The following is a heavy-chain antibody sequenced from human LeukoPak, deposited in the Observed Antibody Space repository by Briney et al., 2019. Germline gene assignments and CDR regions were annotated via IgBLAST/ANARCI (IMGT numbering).Heavy chain of an antibody. J-gene: IGHJ4*02. CDR3: ARGRRPKWYSSGWHYYFDY. D-gene: IGHD6-19*01. V-gene: IGHV4-4*02. CDR2: IYHSGST. Sequence: ASETLSLTCAVSGGSVSSPKWWSWVRQPPGKGLEWIGEIYHSGSTNYNPSLKSRVTISVDTSKNQFSLKLSSVTAADTAVYYCARGRRPKWYSSGWHYYFDYWGQGTLVTVSS. CDR1: GGSVSSPKW.